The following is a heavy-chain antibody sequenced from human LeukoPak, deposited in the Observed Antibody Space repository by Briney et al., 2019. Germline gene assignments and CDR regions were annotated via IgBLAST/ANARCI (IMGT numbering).Heavy chain of an antibody. J-gene: IGHJ4*02. D-gene: IGHD3-10*01. Sequence: PGGSLRLSCAASGFTFSDHYMDWVRQAPGKGLGWVGRTRKKVNSYTTEYAASVKGRFTISRDDSKNSLYLQMNSLKTEDTAVYYCARSYGSGTYPFDYWGQGTLVTVSS. CDR2: TRKKVNSYTT. V-gene: IGHV3-72*01. CDR1: GFTFSDHY. CDR3: ARSYGSGTYPFDY.